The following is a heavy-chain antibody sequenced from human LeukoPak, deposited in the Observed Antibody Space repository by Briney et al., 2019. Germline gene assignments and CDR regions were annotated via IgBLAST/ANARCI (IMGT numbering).Heavy chain of an antibody. Sequence: GASVKVSCKASGGTFSSYAISWVRQAPGQGLEWMGGIIPIFGTANCAQKFQGRVTITADESTSTAYMELSSLRSEDTAVYYCARALYYYDSSGYYKDYYYYYGMDVWGQGTTVTVSS. CDR2: IIPIFGTA. CDR1: GGTFSSYA. V-gene: IGHV1-69*13. CDR3: ARALYYYDSSGYYKDYYYYYGMDV. J-gene: IGHJ6*02. D-gene: IGHD3-22*01.